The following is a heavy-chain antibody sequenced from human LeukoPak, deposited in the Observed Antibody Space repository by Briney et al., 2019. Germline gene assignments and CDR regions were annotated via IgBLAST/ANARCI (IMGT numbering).Heavy chain of an antibody. CDR1: GYSFTYHY. J-gene: IGHJ4*02. CDR3: VRDISSGWRQGSFDD. D-gene: IGHD6-19*01. Sequence: ASVNVSCKASGYSFTYHYMHWVRHAPAPGHERMGWINPNSGGTKYAQRFQGRVTMTRDTSISTAYMELSRLRSDDTAVYYCVRDISSGWRQGSFDDWGQGTLVTVSS. V-gene: IGHV1-2*02. CDR2: INPNSGGT.